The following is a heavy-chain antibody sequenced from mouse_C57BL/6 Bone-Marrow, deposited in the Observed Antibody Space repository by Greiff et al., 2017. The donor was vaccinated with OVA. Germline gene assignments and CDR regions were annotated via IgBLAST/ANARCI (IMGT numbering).Heavy chain of an antibody. Sequence: VQLQQSGAELAKPGASVKLSCKASGYTFTSYWMHWVKQRPGQGLEWIGYINPSSGYTKYNQKFKDKATLTADKSSSTAYMQLSSLTCEDSAVYYCAPDYYLYYFDYWGQGTTLTVSS. V-gene: IGHV1-7*01. D-gene: IGHD1-1*01. CDR3: APDYYLYYFDY. CDR1: GYTFTSYW. J-gene: IGHJ2*01. CDR2: INPSSGYT.